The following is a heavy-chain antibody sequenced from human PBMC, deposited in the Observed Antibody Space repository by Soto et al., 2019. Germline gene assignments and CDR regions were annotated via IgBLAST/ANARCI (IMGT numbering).Heavy chain of an antibody. J-gene: IGHJ6*03. CDR3: ARDNRAYYYYMDV. Sequence: GGSLRLSCAASGFTFSSYGMHWVRQAPGKGLEWVAVIWHDGSNKYYSDSVKGRFTISRYNPKNTLYLQMNSLRAEDTAVYYCARDNRAYYYYMDVWGTGTTVTVSS. CDR2: IWHDGSNK. V-gene: IGHV3-33*01. CDR1: GFTFSSYG.